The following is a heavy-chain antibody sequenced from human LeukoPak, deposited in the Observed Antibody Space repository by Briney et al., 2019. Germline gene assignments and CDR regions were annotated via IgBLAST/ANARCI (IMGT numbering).Heavy chain of an antibody. CDR3: ARDSEWLAFDY. Sequence: GGSLRLSCAASGFTFSSYEMNWVRQAPGKGLEWVSYISSSGSTIYYADSVKGRFTISRDNAKNSLYLQMNSLRAEDTAVYYCARDSEWLAFDYWGQGTLVTVSS. CDR2: ISSSGSTI. J-gene: IGHJ4*02. V-gene: IGHV3-48*03. D-gene: IGHD6-19*01. CDR1: GFTFSSYE.